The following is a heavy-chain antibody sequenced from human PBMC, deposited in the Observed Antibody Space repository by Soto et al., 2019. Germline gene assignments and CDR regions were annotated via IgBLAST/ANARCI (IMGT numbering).Heavy chain of an antibody. D-gene: IGHD5-18*01. V-gene: IGHV3-23*01. CDR2: ISGSGGST. CDR1: GFTFSSYA. Sequence: GGSLRLSCAASGFTFSSYAMSWVRQAPGKGLEWVSAISGSGGSTYYADSVKGRFTISRDNSKNTLYLQMTNMDPVDTATYYSAHRRIRYSYGSFDYWGQGTLVTVSS. CDR3: AHRRIRYSYGSFDY. J-gene: IGHJ4*02.